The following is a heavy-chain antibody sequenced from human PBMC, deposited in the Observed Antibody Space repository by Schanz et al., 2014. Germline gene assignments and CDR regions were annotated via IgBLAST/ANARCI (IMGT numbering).Heavy chain of an antibody. CDR2: ILGLASTT. D-gene: IGHD3-10*01. CDR3: AKGRFGELSAFDI. V-gene: IGHV3-23*04. CDR1: GFSVGNKY. J-gene: IGHJ3*02. Sequence: EVQLVESGGGLVQPGGSLRLSCAASGFSVGNKYMNWVRQAPGKGLEWVSAILGLASTTYYADSVKGRFTISRDNSKNTLYLQMNSLRAEDTAVYYCAKGRFGELSAFDIWGQGTMVTVSS.